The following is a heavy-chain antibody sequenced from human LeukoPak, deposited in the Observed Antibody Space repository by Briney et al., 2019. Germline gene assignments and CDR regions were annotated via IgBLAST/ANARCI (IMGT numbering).Heavy chain of an antibody. V-gene: IGHV3-20*04. J-gene: IGHJ4*02. CDR1: GFAFDEHG. CDR3: ARAPITSPFYFGY. D-gene: IGHD2-2*01. CDR2: INWSGGST. Sequence: PGGSLRLSCTASGFAFDEHGMSWVRQVPGKGLEWVSGINWSGGSTGYADPLRGRFTISRDNAKNSLYLQMDSLRAEDTALYYCARAPITSPFYFGYWGQGTLVTVSS.